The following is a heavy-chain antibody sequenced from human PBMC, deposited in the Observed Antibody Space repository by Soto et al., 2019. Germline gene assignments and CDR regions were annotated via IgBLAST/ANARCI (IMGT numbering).Heavy chain of an antibody. Sequence: GASVKVSCKTSGYTFSNYGITWVRQAPGQPLEWLGWISLYSDGTNYAPKFQGRVTITRDTSASTAYMEPSSLRSEDTAVYYCVRRHVSATGIDWFDPWGQGTLVTVSS. CDR1: GYTFSNYG. CDR3: VRRHVSATGIDWFDP. CDR2: ISLYSDGT. V-gene: IGHV1-18*01. J-gene: IGHJ5*02. D-gene: IGHD6-13*01.